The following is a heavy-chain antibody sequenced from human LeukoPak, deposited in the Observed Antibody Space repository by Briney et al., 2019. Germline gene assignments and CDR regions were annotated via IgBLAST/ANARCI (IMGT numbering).Heavy chain of an antibody. J-gene: IGHJ4*02. V-gene: IGHV1-3*01. CDR1: GYTFTSYA. CDR3: ARGPAYYGSGSYFDY. CDR2: INAGNGNT. Sequence: ASVKVSCKASGYTFTSYAIHWVRQAPGQRLEWMGWINAGNGNTKYSQKFQGRVTITRDTSASTAYMELSSLRSEDTAVYYCARGPAYYGSGSYFDYWGQGTLVTVSS. D-gene: IGHD3-10*01.